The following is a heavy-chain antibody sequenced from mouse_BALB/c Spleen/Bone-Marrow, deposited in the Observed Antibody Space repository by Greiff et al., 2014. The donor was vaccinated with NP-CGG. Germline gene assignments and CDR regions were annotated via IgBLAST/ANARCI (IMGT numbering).Heavy chain of an antibody. CDR2: INRNDGGT. CDR3: GRGSYGNDVDYVDF. Sequence: EVQLQESGGGFVQPGGSLKLSCAASGFTFSSYGMPWVRQTPDKRLELVATINRNDGGTYYPDSVKGRFTISRDTATNTLYLQMSSLKSEETAVDYCGRGSYGNDVDYVDFWGQGTTRTVSS. V-gene: IGHV5-6-3*01. D-gene: IGHD2-2*01. CDR1: GFTFSSYG. J-gene: IGHJ2*01.